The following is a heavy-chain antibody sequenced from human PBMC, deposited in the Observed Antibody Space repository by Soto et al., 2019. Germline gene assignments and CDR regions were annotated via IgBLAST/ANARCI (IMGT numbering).Heavy chain of an antibody. Sequence: EVQLLESGGGLVQPGGFLRLSCAASGFTFSSYAMSWVRQAPGKGLEWVSAISGSGGSTYYADSVKGRFTISRDNSKNTLYLQMNSLRAEDTAVYYCAKVALWLQFEPHYFDYWGQGTLVTVSS. CDR3: AKVALWLQFEPHYFDY. CDR1: GFTFSSYA. V-gene: IGHV3-23*01. CDR2: ISGSGGST. D-gene: IGHD5-12*01. J-gene: IGHJ4*02.